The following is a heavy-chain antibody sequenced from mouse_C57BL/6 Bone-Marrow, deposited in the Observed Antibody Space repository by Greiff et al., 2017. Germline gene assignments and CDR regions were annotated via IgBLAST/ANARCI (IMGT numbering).Heavy chain of an antibody. D-gene: IGHD1-1*01. V-gene: IGHV1-55*01. J-gene: IGHJ1*03. CDR1: GYTFTSYW. CDR2: IYPGSGST. Sequence: QVQLQQPGAELVKPGASVTMSCKASGYTFTSYWITWVKQRPGQGLVWIGDIYPGSGSTNYNETFKSKATLTVDTSSSTAYMQLSSLTSEDSAVYSCAHGSTLYWYFDVWGTGTTVTVSS. CDR3: AHGSTLYWYFDV.